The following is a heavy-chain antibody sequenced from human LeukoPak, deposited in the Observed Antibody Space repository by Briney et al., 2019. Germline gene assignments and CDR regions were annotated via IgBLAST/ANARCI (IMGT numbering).Heavy chain of an antibody. D-gene: IGHD1-26*01. J-gene: IGHJ4*02. CDR3: ARVARWELLRAGSLDY. CDR1: GFTFSSYA. V-gene: IGHV3-21*01. CDR2: ISSSSSYI. Sequence: GGSLRLSCAASGFTFSSYAMSWVRQAPGKGLEWVSSISSSSSYIYYADSVKGRFTISRDNAKNSLCLQMNSLRAEDTAVYYCARVARWELLRAGSLDYWGQGTLVTVSS.